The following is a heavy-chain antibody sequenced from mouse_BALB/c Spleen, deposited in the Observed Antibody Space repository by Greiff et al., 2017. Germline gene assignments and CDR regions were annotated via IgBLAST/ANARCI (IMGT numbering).Heavy chain of an antibody. D-gene: IGHD2-4*01. CDR1: GFTFSSFG. CDR3: ARSGIYYDLPWFAY. V-gene: IGHV5-17*02. CDR2: ISSGSSTI. Sequence: DVMLVESGGGLVQPGGSRKLSCAASGFTFSSFGMHWVRQAPEKGLEWVAYISSGSSTIYYADTVKGRFTISRDNPKNTLFLQMTSLRSEDTAMYYCARSGIYYDLPWFAYWGQGTLVTVSA. J-gene: IGHJ3*01.